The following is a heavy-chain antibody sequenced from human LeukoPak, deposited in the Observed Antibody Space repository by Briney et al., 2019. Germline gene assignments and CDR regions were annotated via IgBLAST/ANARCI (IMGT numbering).Heavy chain of an antibody. D-gene: IGHD3-10*01. CDR1: GITFSNYW. Sequence: GGSLRLSCAASGITFSNYWMIWVRQAPGKGLEWVANINEDGSEKYYVGSVEGRFTISRDNAKNSLYLQMNSLRAEDSALYYCVRGGRGRDDYFDYWGQGTQVTVSS. CDR3: VRGGRGRDDYFDY. CDR2: INEDGSEK. J-gene: IGHJ4*02. V-gene: IGHV3-7*01.